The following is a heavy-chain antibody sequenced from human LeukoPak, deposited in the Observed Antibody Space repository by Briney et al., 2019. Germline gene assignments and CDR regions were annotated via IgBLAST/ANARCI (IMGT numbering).Heavy chain of an antibody. CDR1: ITVSSKY. CDR3: ARHSYGYSSSPPYYGMDV. V-gene: IGHV4-39*01. J-gene: IGHJ6*02. CDR2: IYYSGST. D-gene: IGHD6-13*01. Sequence: ITVSSKYMSWVRQPPGKGLEWIGSIYYSGSTYYNPSLKSRVTISVDTSKNQFSLKLSSVTAADTAVYYCARHSYGYSSSPPYYGMDVWGQGTTVTVSS.